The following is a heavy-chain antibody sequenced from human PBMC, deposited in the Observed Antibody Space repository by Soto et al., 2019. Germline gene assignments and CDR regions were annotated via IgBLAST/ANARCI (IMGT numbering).Heavy chain of an antibody. D-gene: IGHD3-22*01. V-gene: IGHV3-33*01. Sequence: ALTLSRPESGFTFHSYGMHLVRLAPGKGMEWVAVIWYDGSNKYYADSVKGRFTISRDNSKNTLYLQMNSLRAEDTAVYYCARDPAYYYDSSGSAVDYWGQGTLVTVSS. CDR3: ARDPAYYYDSSGSAVDY. J-gene: IGHJ4*02. CDR1: GFTFHSYG. CDR2: IWYDGSNK.